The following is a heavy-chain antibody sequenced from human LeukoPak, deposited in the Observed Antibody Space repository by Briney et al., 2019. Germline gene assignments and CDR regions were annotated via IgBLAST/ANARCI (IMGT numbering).Heavy chain of an antibody. J-gene: IGHJ4*02. CDR2: ITGDGSST. V-gene: IGHV3-74*01. Sequence: GGSLRLSCAASTFTFSNYWLSWVRQAPGKGLVWVSRITGDGSSTSYADSVKGRFTISRDNAKNTLYLQMNSLRAEDTAVYDCARISYDSRGHFDYWGQGTLVTVSS. CDR1: TFTFSNYW. D-gene: IGHD3-22*01. CDR3: ARISYDSRGHFDY.